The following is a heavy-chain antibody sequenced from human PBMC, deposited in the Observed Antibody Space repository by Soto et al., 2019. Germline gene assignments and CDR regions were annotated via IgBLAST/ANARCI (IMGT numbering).Heavy chain of an antibody. CDR3: ARRGDETRFLEWLLSTETGDYFDY. Sequence: TSETLSLTCTVSGGSISSSSYYWGWIRQPPGKGLEWIGSIYYSGSTYYNPSLKSRVTISVDTSKNQFSLKLSSVTAADTAVYYCARRGDETRFLEWLLSTETGDYFDYWGQGTLVTVSS. CDR2: IYYSGST. J-gene: IGHJ4*02. CDR1: GGSISSSSYY. D-gene: IGHD3-3*01. V-gene: IGHV4-39*01.